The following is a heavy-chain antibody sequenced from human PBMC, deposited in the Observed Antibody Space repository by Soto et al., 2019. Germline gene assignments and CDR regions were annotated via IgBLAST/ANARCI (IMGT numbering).Heavy chain of an antibody. CDR3: SGAESPDTAYFSLY. D-gene: IGHD1-26*01. Sequence: GSLRLSCAASGITFTNAWMGWVRQAPGKGLEWIGRLKSRRDGGTSDYAAPVKGRFSISKDESKNTLYLQMNSLNIEDSAVYYCSGAESPDTAYFSLYWGQGTPVTVSS. V-gene: IGHV3-15*01. CDR1: GITFTNAW. J-gene: IGHJ4*02. CDR2: LKSRRDGGTS.